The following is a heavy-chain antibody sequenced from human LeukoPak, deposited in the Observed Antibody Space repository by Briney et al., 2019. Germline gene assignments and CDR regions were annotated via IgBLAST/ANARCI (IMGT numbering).Heavy chain of an antibody. V-gene: IGHV4-34*01. Sequence: PSETLSLTCTVSGGSISSYYWSWSRQPPGKGLEWIGEINHSGSTNYNPSLKSRVTISVDTSKNQFSLKLSSVTAADTAVYYCARVRVYYYGSGSYDYWGQGTLVTVSS. D-gene: IGHD3-10*01. CDR1: GGSISSYY. CDR3: ARVRVYYYGSGSYDY. CDR2: INHSGST. J-gene: IGHJ4*02.